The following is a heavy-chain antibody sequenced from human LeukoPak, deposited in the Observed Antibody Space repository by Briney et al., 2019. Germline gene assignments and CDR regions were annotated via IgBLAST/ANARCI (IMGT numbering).Heavy chain of an antibody. V-gene: IGHV6-1*01. CDR2: TYFRSKWYY. CDR1: GDSFSSDGAA. D-gene: IGHD1-26*01. J-gene: IGHJ4*02. CDR3: ARDPVGGSTIFDS. Sequence: SQTLSLTCAISGDSFSSDGAAWNWIRQSPSRGLEWLARTYFRSKWYYDYALAVKGRITINPDTSKNQFSLQLNSVTPEDTAVYFCARDPVGGSTIFDSWGQGTLVTVSS.